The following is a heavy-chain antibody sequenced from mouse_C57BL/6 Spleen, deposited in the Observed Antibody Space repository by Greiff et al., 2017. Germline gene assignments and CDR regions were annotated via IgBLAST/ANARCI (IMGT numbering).Heavy chain of an antibody. CDR2: ILPGSGST. J-gene: IGHJ4*01. CDR3: ASNDGYYAMDY. Sequence: QVQLQQSGAELMQPGASVKFSCKATGYTFTGYWIEWVKQRPGPGLEWLGEILPGSGSTNVNEQFTGKATFTAATSSNTAYMQLSSLTTEDAAIYYCASNDGYYAMDYWGQGTSVTVSS. CDR1: GYTFTGYW. V-gene: IGHV1-9*01. D-gene: IGHD2-3*01.